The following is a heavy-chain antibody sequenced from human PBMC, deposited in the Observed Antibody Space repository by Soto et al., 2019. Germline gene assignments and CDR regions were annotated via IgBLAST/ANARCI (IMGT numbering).Heavy chain of an antibody. CDR2: IGTAGDT. CDR1: GFTFSSYD. V-gene: IGHV3-13*01. CDR3: ARDYTGWDYMDV. Sequence: GGSLRLSCAASGFTFSSYDMHWVRQATGKGLEWVSAIGTAGDTYYPGSVKGRFTISRENAKNSLYLQMNSLRAGDTAVYYCARDYTGWDYMDVWGKGTTVTVSS. J-gene: IGHJ6*03. D-gene: IGHD1-1*01.